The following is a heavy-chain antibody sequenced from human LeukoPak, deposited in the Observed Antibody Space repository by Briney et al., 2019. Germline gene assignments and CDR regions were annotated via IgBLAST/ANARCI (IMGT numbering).Heavy chain of an antibody. D-gene: IGHD6-19*01. Sequence: GGSLRLSCAASGFTVSSNYMSWVRQAPGKGLEWVSTISGSGGSTYYADSVKGRFTIYRDNSKNTVYLQMKSPRAEDTAVYYCAKDGGAVALDYWGQGTLVTVSS. CDR2: ISGSGGST. V-gene: IGHV3-23*01. CDR1: GFTVSSNY. J-gene: IGHJ4*02. CDR3: AKDGGAVALDY.